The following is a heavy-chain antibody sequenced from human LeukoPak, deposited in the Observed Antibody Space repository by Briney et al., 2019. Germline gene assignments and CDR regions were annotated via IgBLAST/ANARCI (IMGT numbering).Heavy chain of an antibody. CDR3: AREPGIAAAGPNWFDP. V-gene: IGHV1-69*04. D-gene: IGHD6-13*01. Sequence: SVKVSCKASGGTFSSYAISWVRQAPGQGLEWMGRIIPIFGIAKYAQKFQGRVTITADKSTSTAYMELSSLRSEDTAVYYCAREPGIAAAGPNWFDPWGQGTLVTVSS. J-gene: IGHJ5*02. CDR1: GGTFSSYA. CDR2: IIPIFGIA.